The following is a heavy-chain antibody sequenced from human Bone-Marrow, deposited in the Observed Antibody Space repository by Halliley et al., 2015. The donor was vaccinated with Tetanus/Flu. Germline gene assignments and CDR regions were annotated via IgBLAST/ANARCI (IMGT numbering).Heavy chain of an antibody. J-gene: IGHJ5*02. D-gene: IGHD3-16*01. CDR2: ISPGGRT. CDR3: ATYLAGGAGLGS. Sequence: EWLGYISPGGRTPSNPSLKGRLSMSVTPSKNQFSLNLSSVTAADTAVYCCATYLAGGAGLGSWGQGTLVAVSS. V-gene: IGHV4-30-2*05.